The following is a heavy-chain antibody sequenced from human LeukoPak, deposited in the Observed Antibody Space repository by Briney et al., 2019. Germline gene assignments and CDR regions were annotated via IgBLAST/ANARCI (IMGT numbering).Heavy chain of an antibody. J-gene: IGHJ4*02. Sequence: ASVQVSCKTSGYTFTSYHMHWVRQAPGKGLEWVAIIKSTGDTTVYAQKVQGRVTVTRDTSTSTGYMDLSSLSSEDTAVYYCVREDAHTYYFDFWGPGTLVTVSS. CDR2: IKSTGDTT. CDR3: VREDAHTYYFDF. D-gene: IGHD2-2*01. CDR1: GYTFTSYH. V-gene: IGHV1-46*01.